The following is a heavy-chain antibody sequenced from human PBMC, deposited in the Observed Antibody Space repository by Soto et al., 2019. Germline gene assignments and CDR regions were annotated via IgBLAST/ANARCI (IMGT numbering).Heavy chain of an antibody. CDR3: ARGRGSYYYYYMDV. CDR2: INHSGST. V-gene: IGHV4-34*01. Sequence: PSETLSLTCAVYGGSFSGYYWSWIRQPPGKGLEWIGEINHSGSTNYNPSLKSRVTISVDTSKNQFSLKLSSVTAADTAVYYCARGRGSYYYYYMDVWGKGTTVTSP. D-gene: IGHD1-26*01. J-gene: IGHJ6*03. CDR1: GGSFSGYY.